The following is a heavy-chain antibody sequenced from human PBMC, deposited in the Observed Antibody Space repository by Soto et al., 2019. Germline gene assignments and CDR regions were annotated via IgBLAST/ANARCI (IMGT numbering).Heavy chain of an antibody. CDR3: AKGGASSQWFAP. V-gene: IGHV4-31*03. CDR1: GGSISSAESY. J-gene: IGHJ5*02. Sequence: QVQLQESGPGLVKPSQTLSLTCSVSGGSISSAESYWSWIRQHPGKGPEWIAFINFRGRTSYNPSLRSRVTISADPSMNQFSLKLTSVSAADTAVYYCAKGGASSQWFAPWGRGTLVTVSS. CDR2: INFRGRT. D-gene: IGHD2-15*01.